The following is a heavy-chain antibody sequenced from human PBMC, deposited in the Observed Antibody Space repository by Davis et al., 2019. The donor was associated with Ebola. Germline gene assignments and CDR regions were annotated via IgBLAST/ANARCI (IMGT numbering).Heavy chain of an antibody. CDR1: GFTFDDYA. D-gene: IGHD4-17*01. J-gene: IGHJ3*02. CDR2: ISWNSGSI. CDR3: ARALYGRKHAFDI. V-gene: IGHV3-9*01. Sequence: PGGSLRLSCAASGFTFDDYAMHWVRQAPGKGLEWVSGISWNSGSIGYADSVKGRFTISRDNAKNSLYLQMNSLRAEDTAVYYCARALYGRKHAFDIWGQGTMVTVSS.